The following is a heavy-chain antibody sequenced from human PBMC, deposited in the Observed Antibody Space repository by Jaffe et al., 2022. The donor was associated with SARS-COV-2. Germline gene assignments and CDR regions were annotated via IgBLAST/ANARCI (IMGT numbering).Heavy chain of an antibody. CDR2: ISAYNGNT. J-gene: IGHJ4*02. D-gene: IGHD5-12*01. V-gene: IGHV1-18*01. CDR1: GYTFTSYG. Sequence: QVQLVQSGAEVKKPGASVKVSCKASGYTFTSYGISWVRQAPGQGLEWMGWISAYNGNTNYAQKLQGRVTMTTDTSTSTAYMELRSLRSDDTAVYYCARDFVDIVATTDEPFDYWGQGTLVTVSS. CDR3: ARDFVDIVATTDEPFDY.